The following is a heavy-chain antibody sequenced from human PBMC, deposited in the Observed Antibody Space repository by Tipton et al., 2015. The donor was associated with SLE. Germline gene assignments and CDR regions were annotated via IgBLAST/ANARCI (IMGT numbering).Heavy chain of an antibody. J-gene: IGHJ4*02. V-gene: IGHV1-69*05. CDR1: GYTFSSSA. Sequence: QSGAEVKKPGASVKVSCKASGYTFSSSAISWVRQAPGQGLEWMGGIIPIFGTANYAQKFQGRVTITTDESTSTAYMELSSLRSEDTAVYYCAREGYCSGGSCYSYWGQGTLVTVSS. D-gene: IGHD2-15*01. CDR2: IIPIFGTA. CDR3: AREGYCSGGSCYSY.